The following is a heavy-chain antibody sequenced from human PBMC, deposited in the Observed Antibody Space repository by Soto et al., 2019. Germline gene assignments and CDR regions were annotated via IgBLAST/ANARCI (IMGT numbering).Heavy chain of an antibody. J-gene: IGHJ4*02. V-gene: IGHV4-31*03. CDR3: ARVSRDTAMAPYRFDY. CDR2: IYFSGNT. D-gene: IGHD5-18*01. Sequence: QVQLQESGPGLVKPSQTLSLTCTVSGGSISRGGYYWSWIRQPPGKGLEWIGYIYFSGNTYYTPSLKSRVTVSVDTSKNQFSLKLSSVTAAHTAAYYCARVSRDTAMAPYRFDYWGQGTLVTVSS. CDR1: GGSISRGGYY.